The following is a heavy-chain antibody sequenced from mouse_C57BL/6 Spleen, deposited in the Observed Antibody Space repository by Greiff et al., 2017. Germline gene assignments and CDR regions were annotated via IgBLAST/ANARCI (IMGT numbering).Heavy chain of an antibody. CDR2: IYPGSGST. CDR3: ARAPYGYDDAY. J-gene: IGHJ3*01. V-gene: IGHV1-55*01. D-gene: IGHD2-2*01. CDR1: GYTFTSYW. Sequence: QVHVKQPGAELVKPGASVKMSCKASGYTFTSYWITWVKQRPGQGLEWIGDIYPGSGSTNYNEKFKSKATLTVDTSSSTAYMQLSSLTSEDSAVYYCARAPYGYDDAYWGQGTLVTVSA.